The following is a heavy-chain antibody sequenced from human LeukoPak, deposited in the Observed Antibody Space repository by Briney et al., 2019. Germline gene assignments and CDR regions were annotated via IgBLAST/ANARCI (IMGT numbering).Heavy chain of an antibody. Sequence: PSETLSLTCAVYGGSFSGYYWSWIRQPPGKGLEWIGEINHSGSTNYNPSLKSRVTISVDTSKNQFPLKLSSVTAADTAVYYCARGRSSYYYGSGSYLYWGQGTLVTVSS. CDR1: GGSFSGYY. V-gene: IGHV4-34*01. CDR3: ARGRSSYYYGSGSYLY. D-gene: IGHD3-10*01. J-gene: IGHJ4*02. CDR2: INHSGST.